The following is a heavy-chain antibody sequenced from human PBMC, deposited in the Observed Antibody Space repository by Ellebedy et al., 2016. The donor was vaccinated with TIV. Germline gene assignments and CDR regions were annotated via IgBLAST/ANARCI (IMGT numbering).Heavy chain of an antibody. Sequence: SVKVSCXASGGTFSSYTISWVRQAPGQGLEWMGGIIPIFATTNYAQKFQDRATITADESTSSAYMALSSLRSEDTAVYYCATSNIVLVPAASQYYHYAMDVWGQGTTVTVSS. CDR1: GGTFSSYT. D-gene: IGHD2-2*01. CDR3: ATSNIVLVPAASQYYHYAMDV. J-gene: IGHJ6*02. V-gene: IGHV1-69*13. CDR2: IIPIFATT.